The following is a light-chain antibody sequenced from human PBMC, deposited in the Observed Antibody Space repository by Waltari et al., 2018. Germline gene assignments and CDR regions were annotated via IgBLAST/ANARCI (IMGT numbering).Light chain of an antibody. J-gene: IGLJ3*02. CDR2: DVS. CDR1: SSDVGGYNY. Sequence: QSALTQPRSVSGSPGQSITISCTGTSSDVGGYNYVSWYQQHPGQAPKLIIYDVSKRPSGVPDRFSGSKSGNPASLTISGLQSEDEADYYCCSYAGSYTLWVFGGGTKLTVL. V-gene: IGLV2-11*01. CDR3: CSYAGSYTLWV.